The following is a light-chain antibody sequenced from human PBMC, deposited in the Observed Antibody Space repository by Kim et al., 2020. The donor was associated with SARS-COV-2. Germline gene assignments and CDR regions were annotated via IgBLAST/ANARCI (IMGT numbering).Light chain of an antibody. CDR3: CSYAGSTTNYV. V-gene: IGLV2-23*01. Sequence: QSNTISCTGTSGDIGSYDLVSWYQQHPGKAPKLMIYEATMRPSGISNRFSGSKSGNTASLTISGLQAEDEADYYCCSYAGSTTNYVFGTGTKVTVL. J-gene: IGLJ1*01. CDR2: EAT. CDR1: SGDIGSYDL.